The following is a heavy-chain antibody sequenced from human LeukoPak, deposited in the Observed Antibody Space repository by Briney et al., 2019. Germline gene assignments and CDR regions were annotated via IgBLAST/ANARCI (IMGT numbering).Heavy chain of an antibody. CDR3: AREIAQWLSGGAFDI. CDR2: ISSSSSTI. Sequence: PGGSLRLSCAASGFTFSSYSMNWVRQAPGKGLEWVSYISSSSSTIYYADSVKGRFTISRDNAKNSLYLQMNSLRAEDTAVYYCAREIAQWLSGGAFDIWGQGTMVTVSS. J-gene: IGHJ3*02. V-gene: IGHV3-48*01. CDR1: GFTFSSYS. D-gene: IGHD6-19*01.